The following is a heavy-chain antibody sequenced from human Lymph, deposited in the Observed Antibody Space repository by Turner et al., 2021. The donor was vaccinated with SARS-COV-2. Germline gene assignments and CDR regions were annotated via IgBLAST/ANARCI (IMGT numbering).Heavy chain of an antibody. CDR1: GFTFSSYA. CDR3: AGYSSGGYFYYGMDV. J-gene: IGHJ6*02. D-gene: IGHD3-10*01. Sequence: VQLVESGGGVVQPGRSLRLSCAASGFTFSSYAIDWVRQARGKELEWVAVISYDGSNKYDAGTVKGRFTISRDNTKSTLYLKMHSLRAKDMAVYDCAGYSSGGYFYYGMDVWGQGTTVTVSS. CDR2: ISYDGSNK. V-gene: IGHV3-30*04.